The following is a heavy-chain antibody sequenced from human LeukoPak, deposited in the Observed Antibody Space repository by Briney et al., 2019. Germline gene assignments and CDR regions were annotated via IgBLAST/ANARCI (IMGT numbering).Heavy chain of an antibody. V-gene: IGHV4-30-2*01. D-gene: IGHD3-10*01. CDR1: GGSISSSSYY. CDR2: IYHSGST. J-gene: IGHJ4*02. Sequence: SETLSLTCTVSGGSISSSSYYWSWIRQPPGKGLEWIGYIYHSGSTYYNPSLKSRVTISVDRSKNQFSLKLSSVTAADTAVYYCARGVVRGVIPDYWGQGTLVTVSS. CDR3: ARGVVRGVIPDY.